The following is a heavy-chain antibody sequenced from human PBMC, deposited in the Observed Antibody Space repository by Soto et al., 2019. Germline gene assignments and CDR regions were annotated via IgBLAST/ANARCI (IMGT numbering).Heavy chain of an antibody. Sequence: PGGSLRLSCAASVFTFSSYEMNFVRQAPGKGLEWISYISSSGSTIHYADSVKGRFTISRDNAQNSLYRQMNSLRAEDTAVYYCASRHDYWGQGTLVTVYS. CDR2: ISSSGSTI. CDR3: ASRHDY. V-gene: IGHV3-48*03. J-gene: IGHJ4*02. CDR1: VFTFSSYE.